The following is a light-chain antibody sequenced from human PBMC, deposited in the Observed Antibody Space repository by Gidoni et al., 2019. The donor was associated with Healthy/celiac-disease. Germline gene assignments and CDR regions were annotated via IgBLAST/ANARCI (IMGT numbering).Light chain of an antibody. V-gene: IGKV1-39*01. J-gene: IGKJ3*01. CDR2: AAS. Sequence: DIQMTQSPSSLSASVGDRVTITCRASQSISSYLNWYQQKPGKATKLLIYAASSLQSGVPSRFRGSGSGTDFTLTISSLQPEDFATYYCQQSDSTLIFTFGPXTKVDIK. CDR1: QSISSY. CDR3: QQSDSTLIFT.